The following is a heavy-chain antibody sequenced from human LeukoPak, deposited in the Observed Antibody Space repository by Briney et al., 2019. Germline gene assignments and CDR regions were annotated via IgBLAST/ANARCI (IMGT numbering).Heavy chain of an antibody. CDR1: GGSFSGYY. CDR3: ASTVTFGGVDY. CDR2: IYYSGST. J-gene: IGHJ4*02. V-gene: IGHV4-34*01. Sequence: TSETLSLTCAVYGGSFSGYYWSWIRQPPGKGLEWIGSIYYSGSTYYNPSLKSRVTISVDTSKNQFSLKLSSVTAADTAVYYCASTVTFGGVDYWGQGTLVTVSS. D-gene: IGHD3-16*01.